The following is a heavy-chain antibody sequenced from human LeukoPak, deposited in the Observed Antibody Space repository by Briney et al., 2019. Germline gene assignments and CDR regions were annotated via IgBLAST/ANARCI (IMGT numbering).Heavy chain of an antibody. CDR1: GFTFSGSA. J-gene: IGHJ4*02. Sequence: PGGSLKLSCAASGFTFSGSAIHWVRQASGKGLEWVGRIRGKDNNYATAYAASVKGRFSVSRDDSKNTAYLQMNSLKIEDTAVYYCTRQGGYSYGYPFDFWGQGTLVTVSS. D-gene: IGHD5-18*01. V-gene: IGHV3-73*01. CDR3: TRQGGYSYGYPFDF. CDR2: IRGKDNNYAT.